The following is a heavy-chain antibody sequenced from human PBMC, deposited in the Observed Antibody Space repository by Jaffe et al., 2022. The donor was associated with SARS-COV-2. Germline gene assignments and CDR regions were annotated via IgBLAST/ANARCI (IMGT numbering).Heavy chain of an antibody. V-gene: IGHV3-9*01. CDR3: AKDGDYGGMDV. Sequence: EVQLVESGGGLVQPGRSLRLSCAASGFTFDDYAMHWVRQAPGKGLEWVSGISWNSGSIGYADSVKGRFTISRDNAKNSLYLQMNSLRAEDTALYYCAKDGDYGGMDVWGQGTTVTVSS. J-gene: IGHJ6*02. CDR2: ISWNSGSI. CDR1: GFTFDDYA.